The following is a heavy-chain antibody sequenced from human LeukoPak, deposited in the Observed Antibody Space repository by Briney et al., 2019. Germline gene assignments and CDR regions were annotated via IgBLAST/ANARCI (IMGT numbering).Heavy chain of an antibody. CDR3: AGRPSGFDP. J-gene: IGHJ5*02. V-gene: IGHV4-39*07. CDR1: GGSISRSSYY. Sequence: SETLSLTCTVSGGSISRSSYYWGWIRQPPGRGLEWIGSIYYSGSTYYNPSLKSRVTISVDTSKNQFSLKLSSVTAADTAVYYCAGRPSGFDPWGQGTLVTVSS. D-gene: IGHD3-10*01. CDR2: IYYSGST.